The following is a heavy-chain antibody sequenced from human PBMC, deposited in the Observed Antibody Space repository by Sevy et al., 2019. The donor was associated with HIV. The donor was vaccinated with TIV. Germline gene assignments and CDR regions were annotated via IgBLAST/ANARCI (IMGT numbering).Heavy chain of an antibody. CDR2: INPGGTEE. Sequence: GGSLRLSCVASGFTFSNSWMNWVRQAPGKGLEWVANINPGGTEEFYVDPVKGRFIISRDNVKKSFFLQMNTLRVDDTAVYYCLRGGGGYWGQATLVTVSS. D-gene: IGHD5-12*01. V-gene: IGHV3-7*01. CDR3: LRGGGGY. CDR1: GFTFSNSW. J-gene: IGHJ4*02.